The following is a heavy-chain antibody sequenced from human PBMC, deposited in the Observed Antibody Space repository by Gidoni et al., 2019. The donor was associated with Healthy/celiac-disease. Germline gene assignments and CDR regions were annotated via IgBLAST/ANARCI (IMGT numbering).Heavy chain of an antibody. D-gene: IGHD6-13*01. CDR3: AKDKAAAASRWFDP. CDR2: ISGSGGST. J-gene: IGHJ5*02. V-gene: IGHV3-23*01. Sequence: PGKGLEWVSAISGSGGSTYYADSVKGRFTISRDNSKNTLYLQMNSLRAEDTAVYYCAKDKAAAASRWFDPWGQGTLVTVSS.